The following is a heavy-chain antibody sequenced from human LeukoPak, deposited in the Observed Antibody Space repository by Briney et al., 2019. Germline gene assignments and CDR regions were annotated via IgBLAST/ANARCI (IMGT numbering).Heavy chain of an antibody. CDR2: ISSSSSYI. J-gene: IGHJ3*02. V-gene: IGHV3-21*01. Sequence: GGSLRLSCAASGFTFSSYSMNWVRQAPGKGLEWVSSISSSSSYIYYADSVKGRFTISRDNAKNSLYLQMNSLRAEDTAVYYCARDGSSDGSRRAFDIWGQGTMVTVSS. CDR1: GFTFSSYS. D-gene: IGHD3-10*01. CDR3: ARDGSSDGSRRAFDI.